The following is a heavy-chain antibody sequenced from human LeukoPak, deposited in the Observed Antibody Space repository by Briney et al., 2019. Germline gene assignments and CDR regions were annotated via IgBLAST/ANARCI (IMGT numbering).Heavy chain of an antibody. Sequence: SVKVSCKASGGTFSSYAISWVRQAPGQGLEWMGRIIPILGIANYAQKFQGRVTITAGKSTSTAYMELSSLRSEDTAVYYCARDSIAAAGIPYYFDYWGQGTLVTVSS. D-gene: IGHD6-13*01. CDR1: GGTFSSYA. CDR2: IIPILGIA. V-gene: IGHV1-69*04. CDR3: ARDSIAAAGIPYYFDY. J-gene: IGHJ4*02.